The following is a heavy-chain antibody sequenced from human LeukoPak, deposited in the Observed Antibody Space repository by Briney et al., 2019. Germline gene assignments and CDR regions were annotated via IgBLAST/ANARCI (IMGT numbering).Heavy chain of an antibody. Sequence: GESLKISCKGTGYSFPTYWIAWVRQMPGKGLEWMGIINPGDSDTRYSPSFQGHVTISADKSISTAYLQWSSLKASDTAMYYCAKSKETLSRPFDSWGQGSLVSVSS. CDR3: AKSKETLSRPFDS. J-gene: IGHJ4*02. D-gene: IGHD6-6*01. CDR1: GYSFPTYW. V-gene: IGHV5-51*01. CDR2: INPGDSDT.